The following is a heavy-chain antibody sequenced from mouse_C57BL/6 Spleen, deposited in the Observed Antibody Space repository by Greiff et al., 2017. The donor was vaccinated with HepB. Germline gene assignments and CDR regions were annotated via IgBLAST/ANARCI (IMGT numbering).Heavy chain of an antibody. CDR1: GYSITSGYY. D-gene: IGHD2-1*01. Sequence: VQLQESGPGLVKPSQSLSLTCSVTGYSITSGYYWNWIRQFPGNKLEWMGYISYDGSNNYNPSLKNRISITRDTSKNQFFLKLNSVTTEDTATYYCARDGKDAMDYWGQGTSVTVSS. CDR2: ISYDGSN. CDR3: ARDGKDAMDY. J-gene: IGHJ4*01. V-gene: IGHV3-6*01.